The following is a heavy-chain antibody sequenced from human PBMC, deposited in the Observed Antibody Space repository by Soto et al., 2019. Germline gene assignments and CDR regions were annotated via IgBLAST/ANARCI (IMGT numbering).Heavy chain of an antibody. Sequence: GASVKVSCKASGYTFTSYYMHWVRQAPGQGLEWMGIINPSGGSTSYAQKFQGRVTMTRDTSTSTVYMELSSLRSEDTAVYYCARTYYDFWSGYYKRAFDIWGQGTMVTVSS. J-gene: IGHJ3*02. CDR2: INPSGGST. CDR3: ARTYYDFWSGYYKRAFDI. CDR1: GYTFTSYY. D-gene: IGHD3-3*01. V-gene: IGHV1-46*03.